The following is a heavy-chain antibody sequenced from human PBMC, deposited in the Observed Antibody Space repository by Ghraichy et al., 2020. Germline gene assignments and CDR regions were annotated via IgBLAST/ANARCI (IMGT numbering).Heavy chain of an antibody. D-gene: IGHD1-26*01. CDR1: GFTFRRFR. CDR3: ARDAQELRYYGLDV. CDR2: IHQDGSEE. Sequence: GGSLRLSCTASGFTFRRFRMTWVRQAPGKGLEWVANIHQDGSEEYYGDSVKGLCTIARDNAKNSLYLQINSLRVEDSGVYYCARDAQELRYYGLDVWGQGTTVTVAS. J-gene: IGHJ6*02. V-gene: IGHV3-7*04.